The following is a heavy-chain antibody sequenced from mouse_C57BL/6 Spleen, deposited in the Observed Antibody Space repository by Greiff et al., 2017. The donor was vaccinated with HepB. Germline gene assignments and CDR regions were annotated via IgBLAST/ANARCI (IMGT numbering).Heavy chain of an antibody. CDR2: ISDGGSYT. CDR1: GFTFSSYA. Sequence: EVQGVESGGGLVKPGGSLKLSCAASGFTFSSYAMSWVRQTPEKRLEWVATISDGGSYTYYPDNVKGRFTISRDNAKNNLYLQMSHLKSEDTAMYYCASRYYSNFDWYFDVWGTGTTVTVSS. D-gene: IGHD2-5*01. J-gene: IGHJ1*03. CDR3: ASRYYSNFDWYFDV. V-gene: IGHV5-4*01.